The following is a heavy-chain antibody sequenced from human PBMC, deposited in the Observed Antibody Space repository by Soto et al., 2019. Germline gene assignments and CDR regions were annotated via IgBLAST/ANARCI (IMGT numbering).Heavy chain of an antibody. V-gene: IGHV1-2*02. CDR2: INPSNGGT. J-gene: IGHJ4*01. CDR3: ARHPPGPYVDTRMDYYFDY. Sequence: ASVKVSCKASGYTFTGSYMHWVRQAPGQGLQWMGCINPSNGGTNYAQKFQGRVTMTGDTSTTTAYMELTSLTSDDTAIHFCARHPPGPYVDTRMDYYFDYWGHGTLVTVSS. D-gene: IGHD5-18*01. CDR1: GYTFTGSY.